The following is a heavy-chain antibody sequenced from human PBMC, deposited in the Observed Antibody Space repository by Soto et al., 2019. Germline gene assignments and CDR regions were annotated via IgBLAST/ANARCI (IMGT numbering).Heavy chain of an antibody. CDR3: ARAVKMEYYFDY. D-gene: IGHD3-3*01. CDR1: GGSISSYY. CDR2: IYYSGST. Sequence: SETLSLTCTVSGGSISSYYWSWIRQPPGKGLEWIGYIYYSGSTNYNPPLKSRVTISVDTSKNQFSLKLSSVTAADTAVYYCARAVKMEYYFDYWGQGTLVTVSS. J-gene: IGHJ4*02. V-gene: IGHV4-59*01.